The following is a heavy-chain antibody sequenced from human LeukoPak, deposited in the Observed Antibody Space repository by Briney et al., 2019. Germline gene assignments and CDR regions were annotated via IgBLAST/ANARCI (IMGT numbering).Heavy chain of an antibody. CDR3: ARADIVVVPARYNWFDP. CDR2: INPNSGGT. D-gene: IGHD2-2*01. J-gene: IGHJ5*02. CDR1: GYTFTGYY. V-gene: IGHV1-2*02. Sequence: ASVKVSCKASGYTFTGYYMHWVRQAPGQGLEWMGWINPNSGGTNYAQKFQGRVTVTRDTSISTAYMELSRLRSDDTAVYYCARADIVVVPARYNWFDPWGQGTLVTVSS.